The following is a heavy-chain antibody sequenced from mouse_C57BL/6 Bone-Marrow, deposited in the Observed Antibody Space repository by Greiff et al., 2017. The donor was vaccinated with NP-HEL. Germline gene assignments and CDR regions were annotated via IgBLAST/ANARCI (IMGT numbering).Heavy chain of an antibody. J-gene: IGHJ1*03. CDR2: INPNNGGT. CDR1: GYTFTDYY. Sequence: EVQLQQSGPELVKPGASVKISCKASGYTFTDYYMNWVKQSHGKSLEWIGDINPNNGGTSYNQKFKGKATLTVDKSSSTAYMELRSLTSEDSAVYYCARSLIYSGYFDVWGTGTTVTVSS. V-gene: IGHV1-26*01. D-gene: IGHD2-1*01. CDR3: ARSLIYSGYFDV.